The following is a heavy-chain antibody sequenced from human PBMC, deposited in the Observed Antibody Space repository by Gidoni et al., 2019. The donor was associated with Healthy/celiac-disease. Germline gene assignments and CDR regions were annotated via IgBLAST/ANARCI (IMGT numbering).Heavy chain of an antibody. CDR1: GGTFSSYA. V-gene: IGHV1-69*01. J-gene: IGHJ4*02. Sequence: QVQLVQSGAEVKKPGSSVTVSCKASGGTFSSYAISWVRQAPGQGLEWMGGIIPIFGTANYAQKFQGRVTITADESTSTAYMELSSLRSEDTAVYYCARDEAGYCTNGVCPLFDYWGQGTLVTVSS. D-gene: IGHD2-8*01. CDR3: ARDEAGYCTNGVCPLFDY. CDR2: IIPIFGTA.